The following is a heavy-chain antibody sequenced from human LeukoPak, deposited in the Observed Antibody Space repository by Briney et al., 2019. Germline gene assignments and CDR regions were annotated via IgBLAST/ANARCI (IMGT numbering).Heavy chain of an antibody. V-gene: IGHV4-59*01. D-gene: IGHD3-9*01. CDR1: GGSISSYY. Sequence: PSETLSLTCTVSGGSISSYYWSWIRQPPGKGLEWIGYIYYSGSTNYNPSLKSRVTISVDTSKNQFSLKLSSVTAADTAVYYCARDPGDILTGYDAFDIWGQGTMVTVSS. CDR2: IYYSGST. J-gene: IGHJ3*02. CDR3: ARDPGDILTGYDAFDI.